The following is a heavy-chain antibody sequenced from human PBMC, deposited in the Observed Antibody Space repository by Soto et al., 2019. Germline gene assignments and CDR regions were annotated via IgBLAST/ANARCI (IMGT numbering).Heavy chain of an antibody. CDR3: GMRPGGGGY. Sequence: EVQLVESGGGLIQPGGSLRLSCAVSGFTVSNNYMSWVRQAPGKGLEGVSVIYSGGYTAYGDSVKGRFTISRDNSKNTVYLQMKGLSARAAGVFVCGMRPGGGGYWGQGTLVTVSS. J-gene: IGHJ4*02. CDR1: GFTVSNNY. D-gene: IGHD3-10*01. CDR2: IYSGGYT. V-gene: IGHV3-53*01.